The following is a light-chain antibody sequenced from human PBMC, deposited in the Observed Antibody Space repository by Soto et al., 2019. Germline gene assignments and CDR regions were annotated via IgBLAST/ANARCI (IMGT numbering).Light chain of an antibody. CDR3: QQYGSSPLT. CDR1: QSVRSNY. J-gene: IGKJ4*01. CDR2: DAS. Sequence: EIVLTQSPGTLSLSPGERATLSCRASQSVRSNYLAWYQQKPGQAPRFLMYDASSRATGIPARLSGSGSGTDFTLTISRLEPEDFAVYYCQQYGSSPLTFGGGTTVEIK. V-gene: IGKV3-20*01.